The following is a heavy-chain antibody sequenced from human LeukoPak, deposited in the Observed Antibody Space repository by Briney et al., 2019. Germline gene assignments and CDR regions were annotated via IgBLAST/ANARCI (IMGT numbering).Heavy chain of an antibody. CDR2: ISSSSSYI. V-gene: IGHV3-21*01. Sequence: GGSLRLSCAASGFTFSSYSMNWVRQAPGKGLEWVSSISSSSSYIYYADSVKGRFTISRDNAKNSLYLQMNSLRAEDTAVYYCARDGAPRGSWSPYNWFDPWGQGTLVTVSS. CDR1: GFTFSSYS. D-gene: IGHD6-13*01. J-gene: IGHJ5*02. CDR3: ARDGAPRGSWSPYNWFDP.